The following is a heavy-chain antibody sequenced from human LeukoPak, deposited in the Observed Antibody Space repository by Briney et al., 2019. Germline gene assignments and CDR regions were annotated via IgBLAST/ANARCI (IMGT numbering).Heavy chain of an antibody. V-gene: IGHV1-69*05. CDR2: IIPIFGTA. CDR1: GGTFSSYA. J-gene: IGHJ4*02. CDR3: AVGVRGVYDY. Sequence: SVKVSCKASGGTFSSYAISWVRQAPGQGLEWMGGIIPIFGTANYAQKFQGRVTITTDESTSTAYMEPSSLRSEDTAVYYCAVGVRGVYDYWGQGTLVTVSS. D-gene: IGHD3-10*02.